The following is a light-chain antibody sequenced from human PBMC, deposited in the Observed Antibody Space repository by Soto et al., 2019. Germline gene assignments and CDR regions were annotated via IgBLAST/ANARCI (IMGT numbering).Light chain of an antibody. Sequence: DIQMTQSASTLSGSVGDRVTSTCRASQTISSWLAWYQQKPGKSPKLLIYKASTLKSGVPSRFSGSGSGTEFTLTISSLLPDDFATHYCPHHNSYSDPFGQGSKVDI. J-gene: IGKJ1*01. CDR2: KAS. V-gene: IGKV1-5*03. CDR3: PHHNSYSDP. CDR1: QTISSW.